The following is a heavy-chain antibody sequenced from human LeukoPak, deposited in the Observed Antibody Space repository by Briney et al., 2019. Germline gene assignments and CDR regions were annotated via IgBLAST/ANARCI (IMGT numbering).Heavy chain of an antibody. CDR2: IGASGADT. V-gene: IGHV3-23*01. J-gene: IGHJ3*01. CDR3: ARRPRDTSGYYLGAFHD. Sequence: GGSLRLSCAASGFTFTNYTMTWVRQAPGKGLEWVSVIGASGADTYYSDSVKGRFTVSRDNSQNTLFLHMSSLRAEDTAVYFCARRPRDTSGYYLGAFHDWGQGTTVTVSS. CDR1: GFTFTNYT. D-gene: IGHD3-22*01.